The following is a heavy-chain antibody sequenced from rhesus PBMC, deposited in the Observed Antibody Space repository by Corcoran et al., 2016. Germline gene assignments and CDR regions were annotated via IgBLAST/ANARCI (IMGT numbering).Heavy chain of an antibody. CDR2: IYSNSEST. CDR1: GGSISSSNW. D-gene: IGHD4-29*01. Sequence: QVQLQESCPGLVKPSETLSLTCAVSGGSISSSNWWSWIRQPPGKGLEWLGGIYSNSESTNYNPSLKSRVTISKDTSKNQFSLKLSSVTAADTAVYYCARRVAQALFDYWGQGVLVTVSS. CDR3: ARRVAQALFDY. V-gene: IGHV4S12*01. J-gene: IGHJ4*01.